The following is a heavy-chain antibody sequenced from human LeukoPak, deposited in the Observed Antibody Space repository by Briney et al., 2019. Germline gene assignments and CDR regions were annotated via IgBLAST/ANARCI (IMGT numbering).Heavy chain of an antibody. CDR2: IYPGDSDT. D-gene: IGHD3-10*01. CDR3: ARRYFGAGSPQERNWFDP. CDR1: GYSFASYW. V-gene: IGHV5-51*01. Sequence: GESLKISCKGSGYSFASYWIGWVRQMPGKRLEWMVIIYPGDSDTSYSPSFQGQVSISADKSTSPAYLQRSSLKASDTARYYRARRYFGAGSPQERNWFDPWGQGTLVTVSS. J-gene: IGHJ5*02.